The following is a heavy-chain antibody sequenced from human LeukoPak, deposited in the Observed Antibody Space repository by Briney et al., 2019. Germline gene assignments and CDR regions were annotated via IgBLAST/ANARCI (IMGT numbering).Heavy chain of an antibody. CDR3: ARDLASCAGDCYSDGFDY. J-gene: IGHJ4*02. CDR1: GYSISSGCY. Sequence: PSETLSLTCTVSGYSISSGCYWGWIRQSPGKGLEWIGSIYHGGSTYYNPSLRSRVIVSVDTSMNHFSLKMSSVTAADTAVYYCARDLASCAGDCYSDGFDYWGQGTLVTVSS. D-gene: IGHD2-21*02. V-gene: IGHV4-38-2*02. CDR2: IYHGGST.